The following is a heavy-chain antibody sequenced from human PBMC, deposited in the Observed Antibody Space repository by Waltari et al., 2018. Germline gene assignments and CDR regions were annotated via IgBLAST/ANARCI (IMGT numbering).Heavy chain of an antibody. D-gene: IGHD1-26*01. V-gene: IGHV1-69*05. CDR2: IIPIFGTA. J-gene: IGHJ6*03. CDR3: ASGRAFFYYYYYMDV. Sequence: QVQLVQSGAEVKKTGSSVKVSCKASGGTFSSYAISWVRQAPGQGLEWMGVIIPIFGTANYAQKFQGRVTITTDESTSTAYMELSSLRSEDTAVYSCASGRAFFYYYYYMDVWGKGTTVTVSS. CDR1: GGTFSSYA.